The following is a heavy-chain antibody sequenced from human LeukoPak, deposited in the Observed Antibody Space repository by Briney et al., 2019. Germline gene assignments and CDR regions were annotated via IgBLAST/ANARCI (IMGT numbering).Heavy chain of an antibody. Sequence: PSETLSLTCTVSGGSINSYYWSWIRQPPGKGMEWIGYTFYSGSTNYNPSLKSRVTISVDTSKNQFSLNLSSVTAADTAVYYCARARYYYEIWGQGTMVTVSS. CDR1: GGSINSYY. V-gene: IGHV4-59*01. CDR2: TFYSGST. J-gene: IGHJ3*02. CDR3: ARARYYYEI. D-gene: IGHD3-10*01.